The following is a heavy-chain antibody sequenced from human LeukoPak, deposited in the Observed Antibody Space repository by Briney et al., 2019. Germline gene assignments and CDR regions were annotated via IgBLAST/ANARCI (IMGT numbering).Heavy chain of an antibody. Sequence: GGSLRLSCAASGFTFSDAWMSWVRQAPGKGLEWVGRIKSKTSGGTTDYTAPVKGRFTISRDDSKNTLYLQMSSLKTEDTAVYYCTTDGARAPIDFWGQGTLVTVPS. CDR1: GFTFSDAW. CDR3: TTDGARAPIDF. V-gene: IGHV3-15*01. J-gene: IGHJ4*02. CDR2: IKSKTSGGTT. D-gene: IGHD4-17*01.